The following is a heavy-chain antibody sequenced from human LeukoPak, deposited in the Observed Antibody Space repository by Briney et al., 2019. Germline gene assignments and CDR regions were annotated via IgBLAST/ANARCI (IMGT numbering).Heavy chain of an antibody. Sequence: ASVKVSCKASGYTFTSYYMHWVRQAPGQGLEWMGIINPSGGSTSYAQKFQGRVTMTRDTSTSTVYMELSSLRSEDTAVYYCATSYCSSTSYHPLYYYYGMDVWGQGTTVTVSS. J-gene: IGHJ6*02. D-gene: IGHD2-2*01. CDR3: ATSYCSSTSYHPLYYYYGMDV. CDR2: INPSGGST. CDR1: GYTFTSYY. V-gene: IGHV1-46*01.